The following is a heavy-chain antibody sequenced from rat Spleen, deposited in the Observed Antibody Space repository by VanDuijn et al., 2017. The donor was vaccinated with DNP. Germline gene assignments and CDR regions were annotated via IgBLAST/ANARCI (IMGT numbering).Heavy chain of an antibody. J-gene: IGHJ2*01. CDR3: TREDLNVYYGLLWDY. V-gene: IGHV2S30*01. Sequence: QVQLKESGPGLVQPSQTLSLTCTVSGFSLNSNGVHWVRQPPGKGLEWMGRMKYDGDTYYNSALKSRLSISRDTSKSQVFLKMNSLQTEDTAIYYCTREDLNVYYGLLWDYWGQGVMVTVSS. D-gene: IGHD1-6*01. CDR1: GFSLNSNG. CDR2: MKYDGDT.